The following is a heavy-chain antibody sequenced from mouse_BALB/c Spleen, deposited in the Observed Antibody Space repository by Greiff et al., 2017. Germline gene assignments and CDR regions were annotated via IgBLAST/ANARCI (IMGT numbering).Heavy chain of an antibody. V-gene: IGHV1-54*01. Sequence: QVQLQQSGAELVRPGTSVKVSCKASGYAFTNYLIEWVQQWPGQGLEWIGVINPGSGCTYYNEKFKGKATLTADTSSSTAYMQLSSLTSDDSAVYFCARRVENYGSRYWGEGTLVTVSA. D-gene: IGHD1-1*01. CDR1: GYAFTNYL. J-gene: IGHJ3*01. CDR2: INPGSGCT. CDR3: ARRVENYGSRY.